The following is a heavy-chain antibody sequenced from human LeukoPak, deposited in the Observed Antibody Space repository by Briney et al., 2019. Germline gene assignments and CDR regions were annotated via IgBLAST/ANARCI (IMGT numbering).Heavy chain of an antibody. D-gene: IGHD4-17*01. V-gene: IGHV4-34*01. CDR3: ARSDYGDYERQYYFDY. CDR2: INHSGST. Sequence: SETLSLTCAVYGGSFSGYYWSWIRQPPGKGLEWIGEINHSGSTNYNPSLKSRGTISVDTSKNQFSLKLSSVTAADTAVYYCARSDYGDYERQYYFDYWGQGTLVTVSS. CDR1: GGSFSGYY. J-gene: IGHJ4*02.